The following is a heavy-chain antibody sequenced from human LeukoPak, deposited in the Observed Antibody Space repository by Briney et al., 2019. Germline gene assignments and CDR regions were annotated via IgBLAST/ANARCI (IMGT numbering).Heavy chain of an antibody. CDR2: ISGSGGAT. J-gene: IGHJ4*02. CDR1: GFTFNNYA. Sequence: GGSLRLSCAASGFTFNNYAMSWVRQAPGKGLEWVSAISGSGGATYYADSVKGRFTISRDDSKNTLYLQMNILRAEDTALYYCASLDYFDSSDYGDYWGQGTLVTVSS. D-gene: IGHD3-22*01. CDR3: ASLDYFDSSDYGDY. V-gene: IGHV3-23*01.